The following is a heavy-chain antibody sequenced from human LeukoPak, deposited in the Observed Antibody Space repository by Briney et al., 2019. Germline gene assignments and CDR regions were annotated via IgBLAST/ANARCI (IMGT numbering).Heavy chain of an antibody. D-gene: IGHD2/OR15-2a*01. CDR2: IYHSGRT. Sequence: PSETLSLTCAVYGGSFSGYYWSWIRQPPGKGLEWIGEIYHSGRTNFNPSLKSRVTISVDKSKNQFSLRLTSVTAADTAMYYCACNSAWYSGNWGQGTLVIVSS. V-gene: IGHV4-34*01. CDR1: GGSFSGYY. J-gene: IGHJ4*02. CDR3: ACNSAWYSGN.